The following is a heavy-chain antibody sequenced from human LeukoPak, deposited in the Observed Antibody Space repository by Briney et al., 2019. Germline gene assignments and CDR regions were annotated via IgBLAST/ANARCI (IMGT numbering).Heavy chain of an antibody. V-gene: IGHV4-30-2*01. CDR1: GGSISSGGYS. D-gene: IGHD6-19*01. CDR3: ARVSRSRSSGWALFEY. CDR2: IYHSGST. Sequence: SQTLSLTSAVSGGSISSGGYSWSWIRQPPGKGLEWIGYIYHSGSTYYNPSLKSRVNIPVDRSKNQLSLKLSSVTAADTGVYYCARVSRSRSSGWALFEYWGQGTLVTVSS. J-gene: IGHJ4*02.